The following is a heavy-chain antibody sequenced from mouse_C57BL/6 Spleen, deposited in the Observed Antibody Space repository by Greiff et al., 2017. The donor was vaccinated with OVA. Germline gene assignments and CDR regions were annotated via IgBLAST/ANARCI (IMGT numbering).Heavy chain of an antibody. CDR2: INYDGSST. Sequence: DVKLVESEGGLVQPGSSMKLSCTASGFTFSDYYMAWVRQVPEKGLEWVANINYDGSSTYYLDSLKSRFIISRDNAKNMLYLQMSSLKSEDTATYYCARDNRDYFDYWGQGTTLTVSS. D-gene: IGHD2-2*01. J-gene: IGHJ2*01. V-gene: IGHV5-16*01. CDR1: GFTFSDYY. CDR3: ARDNRDYFDY.